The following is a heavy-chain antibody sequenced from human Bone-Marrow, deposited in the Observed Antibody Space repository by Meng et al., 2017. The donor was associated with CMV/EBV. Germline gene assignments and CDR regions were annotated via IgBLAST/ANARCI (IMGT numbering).Heavy chain of an antibody. CDR2: ISGSGGST. J-gene: IGHJ4*02. CDR1: GFTFSSYA. D-gene: IGHD3-16*02. Sequence: GESLKISCAASGFTFSSYAMAWVRQAPGKGLEWVSAISGSGGSTYYADSVKGRFTISRDNSKNTLYLQMNSLRAEDTAVYYCAKDLIRVTYDGRLGELSFDYWGQGTLVTVSS. V-gene: IGHV3-23*01. CDR3: AKDLIRVTYDGRLGELSFDY.